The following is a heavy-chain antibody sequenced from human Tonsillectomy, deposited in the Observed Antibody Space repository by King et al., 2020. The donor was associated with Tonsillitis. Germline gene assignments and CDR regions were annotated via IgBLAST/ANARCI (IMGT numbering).Heavy chain of an antibody. V-gene: IGHV1-69*12. J-gene: IGHJ3*01. CDR1: GDTLSSDA. CDR3: ATDLPQFCSSPSCYPSS. CDR2: INSIFGTT. Sequence: QLVQSGAEVKKPGSSVKVSCKASGDTLSSDALSWVRQAPGQGLEWVGGINSIFGTTNYAQKFQGRVTITADEFTSSVYMELSSLTSEDTAVYYCATDLPQFCSSPSCYPSSWGQGTMVTVSS. D-gene: IGHD2-2*01.